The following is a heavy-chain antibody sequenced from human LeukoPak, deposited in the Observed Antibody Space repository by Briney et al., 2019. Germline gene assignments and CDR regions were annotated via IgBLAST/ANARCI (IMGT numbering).Heavy chain of an antibody. D-gene: IGHD5-18*01. Sequence: SETLSLTCTVSGGSISSFYYTWIRQPPGKGLEWIGYISDSGSTDYSPSLKSRVTISVDTSKNQFSLKLSSVTAADTAVYYCARRVGYSYGFYYYYYMDVWGKGTTVTVSS. CDR1: GGSISSFY. V-gene: IGHV4-59*12. CDR2: ISDSGST. CDR3: ARRVGYSYGFYYYYYMDV. J-gene: IGHJ6*03.